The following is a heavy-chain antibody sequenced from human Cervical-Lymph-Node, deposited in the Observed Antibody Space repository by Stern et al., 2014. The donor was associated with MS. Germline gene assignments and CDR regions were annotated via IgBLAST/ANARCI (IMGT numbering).Heavy chain of an antibody. D-gene: IGHD2-21*01. J-gene: IGHJ4*02. CDR3: AHLSDFRSGKHYSSF. CDR2: LYWDDDR. CDR1: GFSLSTSGVG. V-gene: IGHV2-5*02. Sequence: QVTLKESGPTLVKPTQTLTLTCTFSGFSLSTSGVGVGWIRQPPGKALEWLGLLYWDDDRRYSPSLKSRLTSTKDTSKNQVVLTMTNMDPVDTATYYCAHLSDFRSGKHYSSFWGQGTLVTVSS.